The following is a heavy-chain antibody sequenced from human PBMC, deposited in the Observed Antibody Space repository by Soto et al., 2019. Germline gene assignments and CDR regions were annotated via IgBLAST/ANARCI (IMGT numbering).Heavy chain of an antibody. CDR1: AYPFTNYG. V-gene: IGHV1-18*01. J-gene: IGHJ3*02. CDR2: ISAYNGNI. Sequence: ASVKVSCTASAYPFTNYGISWVRHAPGQGLEWMGWISAYNGNINYAQKFQGRVTITADESTSTAYMELSSLRAEDTAVYYCARDDSRIAAAGRAAFDIWGQGTMVTVSS. D-gene: IGHD6-13*01. CDR3: ARDDSRIAAAGRAAFDI.